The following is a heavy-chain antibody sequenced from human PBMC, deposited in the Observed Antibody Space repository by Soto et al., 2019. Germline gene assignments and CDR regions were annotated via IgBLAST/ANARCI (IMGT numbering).Heavy chain of an antibody. J-gene: IGHJ4*02. CDR2: IIPIFGTA. V-gene: IGHV1-69*01. CDR3: ARGTYDISGYFLLGY. Sequence: QVQLVQSGAELKKPGSSVKVSCKASGGTFSSYAISWVRQAPGQGLEWMGGIIPIFGTANYAQKFQGRVTITADESTRTVYMELSSLRSEDTAVYYCARGTYDISGYFLLGYWRQGTLFTVSS. D-gene: IGHD3-22*01. CDR1: GGTFSSYA.